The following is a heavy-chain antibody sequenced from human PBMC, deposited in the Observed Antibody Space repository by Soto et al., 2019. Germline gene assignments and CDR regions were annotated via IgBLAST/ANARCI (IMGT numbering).Heavy chain of an antibody. D-gene: IGHD5-12*01. CDR3: ARDGDGYNFLDY. V-gene: IGHV4-31*03. CDR2: IYYSGST. J-gene: IGHJ4*02. CDR1: GGSISGGAYY. Sequence: QVQLQESGPGLVEPSQTLSLTCTVSGGSISGGAYYWSWIRQHPGKGLEWIGYIYYSGSTYYNPSLKSRVTISVDTSKNQFSLKLSSVTAADTAVYYCARDGDGYNFLDYWGQGTLVTVSS.